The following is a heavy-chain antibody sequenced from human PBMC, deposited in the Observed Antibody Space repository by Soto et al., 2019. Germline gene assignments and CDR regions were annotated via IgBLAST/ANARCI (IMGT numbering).Heavy chain of an antibody. V-gene: IGHV3-48*01. CDR3: ARAKSLEYNWFDT. CDR2: ISSTSATI. CDR1: GFTFSPYS. Sequence: EVQLVESGGGLVQPGGSLRLSCTASGFTFSPYSINWVRQAPGQGLEWISYISSTSATIYYAESVRGRFTVSRDNAKNSVYLQMNSLRAEDTAVYFCARAKSLEYNWFDTWGQGTPVTVSS. J-gene: IGHJ5*02.